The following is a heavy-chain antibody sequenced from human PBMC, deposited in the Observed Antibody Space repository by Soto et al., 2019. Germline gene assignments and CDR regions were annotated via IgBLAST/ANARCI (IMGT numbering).Heavy chain of an antibody. Sequence: VQLVESGGGVVQPGRSLRLSCAASGFTFSDYAMHWVRQAPGKGLEWVAVVSHDGRNTHYADSVKGRFTISRDSSKNTVSLEMYSVRAEDTADYYCAKGGRQWLVTSDFNYWGQGALVTVSS. V-gene: IGHV3-30*18. CDR2: VSHDGRNT. J-gene: IGHJ4*02. D-gene: IGHD6-19*01. CDR1: GFTFSDYA. CDR3: AKGGRQWLVTSDFNY.